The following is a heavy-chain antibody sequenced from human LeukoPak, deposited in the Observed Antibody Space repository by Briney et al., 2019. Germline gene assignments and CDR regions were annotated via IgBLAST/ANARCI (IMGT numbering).Heavy chain of an antibody. CDR2: INPSDGSV. CDR1: GYTFTSYW. J-gene: IGHJ4*02. V-gene: IGHV1-46*01. D-gene: IGHD6-13*01. CDR3: AKAPRNSSTMLDY. Sequence: GASVTVSCKASGYTFTSYWIQWVRQAPGQGLEWVGLINPSDGSVAYAHRFQGRVTMTRDTSTSIVYMDLSSLRSEDTAVYHCAKAPRNSSTMLDYWGQGTLLTVSS.